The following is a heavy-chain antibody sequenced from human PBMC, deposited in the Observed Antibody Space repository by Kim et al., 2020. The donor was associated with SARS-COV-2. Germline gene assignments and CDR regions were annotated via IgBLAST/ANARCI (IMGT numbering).Heavy chain of an antibody. J-gene: IGHJ4*02. V-gene: IGHV3-74*01. D-gene: IGHD6-19*01. CDR1: GFTFSSHW. CDR2: INSDGTIT. Sequence: GGSLRLSCAASGFTFSSHWMHWVRQAPGKGLVWVSRINSDGTITSYGDSVKGRFTISRDNAKNTLYLQMNSLRAEDTAVYYCVRRQFTSGWYYFDYWGQGTLVTVPS. CDR3: VRRQFTSGWYYFDY.